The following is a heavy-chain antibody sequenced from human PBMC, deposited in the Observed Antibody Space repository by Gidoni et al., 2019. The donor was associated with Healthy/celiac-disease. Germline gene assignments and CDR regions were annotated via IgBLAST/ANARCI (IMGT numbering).Heavy chain of an antibody. Sequence: VTQATAKGLEWVSAIGTAGDTYYPGSVKGRFTISRENAKNSLYLQMNSLRAGDTAVYYCAREYCSSTSCSYMDVWGKGTTVTVSS. CDR3: AREYCSSTSCSYMDV. CDR2: IGTAGDT. D-gene: IGHD2-2*01. V-gene: IGHV3-13*01. J-gene: IGHJ6*03.